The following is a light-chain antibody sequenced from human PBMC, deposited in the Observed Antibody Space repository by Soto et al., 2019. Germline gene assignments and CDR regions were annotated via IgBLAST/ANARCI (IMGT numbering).Light chain of an antibody. CDR3: SSYTSSNTL. J-gene: IGLJ2*01. CDR2: DVS. CDR1: SSDVGGYNY. Sequence: QSALTQPASVSGSPGQSITISCTGTSSDVGGYNYVSWYQQNPGKAPKLMIYDVSNRPSGVSYRFSGSKSGNTASLTISGLQAEDEADYYCSSYTSSNTLFGGGTKLTVL. V-gene: IGLV2-14*01.